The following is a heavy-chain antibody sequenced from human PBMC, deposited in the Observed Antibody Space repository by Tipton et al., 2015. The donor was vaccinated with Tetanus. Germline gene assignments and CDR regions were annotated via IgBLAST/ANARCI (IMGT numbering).Heavy chain of an antibody. CDR2: FHQSGST. Sequence: TLSLTCSVSGGSISSGDYFWSWIRQLPGKGLECLGNFHQSGSTYYDPSLKSRVTISTDTSKNQFSLRLSSVTAADTAVYYCARDMRGEGGGWYTDYWGQGTLVTVSS. J-gene: IGHJ4*02. V-gene: IGHV4-31*03. CDR3: ARDMRGEGGGWYTDY. CDR1: GGSISSGDYF. D-gene: IGHD6-19*01.